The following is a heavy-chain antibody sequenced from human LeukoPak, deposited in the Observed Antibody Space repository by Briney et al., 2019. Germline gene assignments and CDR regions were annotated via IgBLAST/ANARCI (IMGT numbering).Heavy chain of an antibody. CDR2: ISGSGDNK. CDR1: GFSFSTYA. Sequence: GGSLRLSCAASGFSFSTYAMTWVRQAPGEGLEWVSTISGSGDNKYYADSVKGRFTISRDNSKNTVYLEMNSLRAEDTAVYYCTKGLQTTVFGVDTLFAYWGQGTLVTASS. V-gene: IGHV3-23*01. D-gene: IGHD3-3*01. J-gene: IGHJ4*02. CDR3: TKGLQTTVFGVDTLFAY.